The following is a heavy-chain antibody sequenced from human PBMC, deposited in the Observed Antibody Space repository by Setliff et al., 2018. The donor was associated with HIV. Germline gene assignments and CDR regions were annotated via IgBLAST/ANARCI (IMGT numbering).Heavy chain of an antibody. CDR3: TRDYAYDWNSVMDV. D-gene: IGHD1-20*01. CDR2: IKQDGSEK. J-gene: IGHJ6*03. CDR1: GFTFSSYW. Sequence: PGGSLRLSCAASGFTFSSYWMTWVRQAPGKGLEWVAYIKQDGSEKYYLDSVKGRFNISRDNAKNSLYLQMNSLRAEDTAVYYCTRDYAYDWNSVMDVWGKGTTVTVS. V-gene: IGHV3-7*01.